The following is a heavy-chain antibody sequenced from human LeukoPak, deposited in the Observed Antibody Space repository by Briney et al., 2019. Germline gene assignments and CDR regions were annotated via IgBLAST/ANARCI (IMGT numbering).Heavy chain of an antibody. J-gene: IGHJ4*02. CDR1: GYTFTRYG. V-gene: IGHV1-18*01. CDR2: ISAYNGNT. D-gene: IGHD1-26*01. Sequence: ASVKVSCKASGYTFTRYGISWVRQAPGQGLEWMGWISAYNGNTNYAQKLQGRVTMTTDTSTSTAYMELRSLRSDDTAVYYCARDSRVFSGSFGPLGSPDGYYFDYWGQETLVTVSS. CDR3: ARDSRVFSGSFGPLGSPDGYYFDY.